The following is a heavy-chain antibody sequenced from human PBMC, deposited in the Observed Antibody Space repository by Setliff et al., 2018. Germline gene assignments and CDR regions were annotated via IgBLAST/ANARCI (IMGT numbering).Heavy chain of an antibody. V-gene: IGHV7-4-1*02. CDR2: INTRTGNP. CDR1: GYTLTTYF. J-gene: IGHJ4*02. Sequence: ASVKVSCKASGYTLTTYFMNWVRQAPGQGLEWMGYINTRTGNPMYAQGFTGRFVFSLDPSVSTAYLQISSLKAENTALYYCATGSLVAAGTGHWGQGTLVTVSS. CDR3: ATGSLVAAGTGH. D-gene: IGHD6-13*01.